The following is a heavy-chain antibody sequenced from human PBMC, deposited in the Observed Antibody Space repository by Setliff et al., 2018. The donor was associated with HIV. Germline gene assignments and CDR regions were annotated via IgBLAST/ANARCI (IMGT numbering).Heavy chain of an antibody. V-gene: IGHV3-48*01. J-gene: IGHJ4*02. Sequence: GGSLRLSCAASGFTFSSYSMNWVRQAPGKGLEWVSYISSSSSTIYYADSVKGRFTISRDNAKNSLYLQMNSLRAEDTAVYYCARDPYSRSWLPVDYWGQGTLVT. CDR1: GFTFSSYS. CDR2: ISSSSSTI. D-gene: IGHD6-13*01. CDR3: ARDPYSRSWLPVDY.